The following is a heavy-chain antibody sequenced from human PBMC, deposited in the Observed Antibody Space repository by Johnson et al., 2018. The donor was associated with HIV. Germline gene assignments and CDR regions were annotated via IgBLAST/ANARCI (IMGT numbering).Heavy chain of an antibody. D-gene: IGHD3-22*01. CDR3: VFGEDYYDSGGHHHGPAAFDF. CDR2: ISTTGTTI. CDR1: GFTFNDYY. Sequence: QVQLVESGGGLVRPGGSLRLSCIVSGFTFNDYYMTWIRQGPGKGLEWISYISTTGTTIYYAESVKGRFTISRDNAKNSLYLQMNSLRAEDTALYYCVFGEDYYDSGGHHHGPAAFDFWGLGTMVTVSS. J-gene: IGHJ3*01. V-gene: IGHV3-11*04.